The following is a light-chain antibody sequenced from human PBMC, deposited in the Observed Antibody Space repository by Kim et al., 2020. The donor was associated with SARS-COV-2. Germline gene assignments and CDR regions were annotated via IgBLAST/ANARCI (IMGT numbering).Light chain of an antibody. Sequence: DVVKTQSPLSLPVRLGQPASISCRSSQSLVYSDGSTSLSWFNQRPGQAPRRLIYKVSDRDSEVPDRFSGSGSGAFFTLEISRVEAEDVVVYYCMQGTNWPPTCGQGTKVVIK. J-gene: IGKJ1*01. V-gene: IGKV2-30*01. CDR3: MQGTNWPPT. CDR1: QSLVYSDGSTS. CDR2: KVS.